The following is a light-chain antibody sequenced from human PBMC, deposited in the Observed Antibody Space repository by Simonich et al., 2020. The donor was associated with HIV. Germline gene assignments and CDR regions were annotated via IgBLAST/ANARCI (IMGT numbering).Light chain of an antibody. J-gene: IGKJ5*01. V-gene: IGKV3-11*01. CDR3: QHYNSYSRGT. CDR2: DAS. CDR1: QSVSSY. Sequence: EVVLTQSPATLSLSPGERATLSCRASQSVSSYLAWYQQKPGQAPRLLIYDASNRATGIPARFSGSGSGTDFTLTISSLQPDDFATYYCQHYNSYSRGTFGQGTRLEIK.